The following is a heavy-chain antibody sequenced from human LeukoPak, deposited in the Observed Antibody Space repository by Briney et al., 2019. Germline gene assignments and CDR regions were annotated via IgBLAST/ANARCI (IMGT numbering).Heavy chain of an antibody. J-gene: IGHJ4*02. V-gene: IGHV3-7*01. CDR2: IKQDGSEK. Sequence: GGSLRLSCAASGFTFSSDWMSWVRQAPGKGLEWVANIKQDGSEKYYVDSVKGRFTISRDNAKNSLYLQMNSLRAEDTAVYYCAREGSFSADFDYCGQGTLVTVSS. CDR1: GFTFSSDW. D-gene: IGHD6-13*01. CDR3: AREGSFSADFDY.